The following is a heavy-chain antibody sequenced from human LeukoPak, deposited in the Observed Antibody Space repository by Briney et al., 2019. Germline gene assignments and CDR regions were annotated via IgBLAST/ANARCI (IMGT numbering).Heavy chain of an antibody. D-gene: IGHD1-26*01. V-gene: IGHV3-23*01. CDR2: FSASGGTT. J-gene: IGHJ4*02. CDR3: AKVNYSGSYYFDS. Sequence: GGSLRLSCAASGFTFSRSAMNWVRQAPGRGLEWVSSFSASGGTTYYADSVKGRFTISRDNSKNTLSVQMNSLRAEDTAVYYCAKVNYSGSYYFDSWGQGTLVTVSS. CDR1: GFTFSRSA.